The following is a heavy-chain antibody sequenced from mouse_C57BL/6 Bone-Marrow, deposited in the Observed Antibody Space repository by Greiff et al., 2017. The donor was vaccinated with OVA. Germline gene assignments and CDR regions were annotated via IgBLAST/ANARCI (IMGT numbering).Heavy chain of an antibody. D-gene: IGHD2-2*01. V-gene: IGHV5-4*03. CDR2: ISDGGSYT. J-gene: IGHJ2*01. Sequence: EVNLVESGGGLVKPGGSLKLSCAASGFTFSSYAMSWVRQTPEKRLEWVATISDGGSYTYYPDNVKGRFTISRDNAKNNLYLQMSHLKSEDTAMYYCARKDGYDGFDYWGQGTTLTVSS. CDR3: ARKDGYDGFDY. CDR1: GFTFSSYA.